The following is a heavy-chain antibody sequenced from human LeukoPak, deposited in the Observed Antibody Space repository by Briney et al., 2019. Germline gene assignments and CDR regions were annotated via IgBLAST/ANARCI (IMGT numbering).Heavy chain of an antibody. Sequence: SVKVSCKASGGTFRSYAISWVRQAPGQGLEWMGGIIPIFGTANYAQKFQGRVTITADESTSTAYMELSSLRSEDTAVYCCARVGEDYGENWFDPWGQGTLVTVSS. CDR3: ARVGEDYGENWFDP. D-gene: IGHD4-17*01. CDR2: IIPIFGTA. CDR1: GGTFRSYA. J-gene: IGHJ5*02. V-gene: IGHV1-69*13.